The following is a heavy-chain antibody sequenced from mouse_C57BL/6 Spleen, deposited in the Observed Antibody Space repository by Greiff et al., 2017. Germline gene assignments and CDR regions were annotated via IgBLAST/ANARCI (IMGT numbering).Heavy chain of an antibody. J-gene: IGHJ2*01. V-gene: IGHV1-42*01. D-gene: IGHD1-1*01. CDR3: ARPHYYGSRFDY. CDR1: GYSFTGYY. Sequence: VQLKESGPELVKPGASVKISCKASGYSFTGYYMNWVKQSPEKSLEWIGEINPSTGGTTYNQKFKAKATLTVDKSSSTAYMQLKSLTSEDSAVYYCARPHYYGSRFDYWGQGTTLTVSS. CDR2: INPSTGGT.